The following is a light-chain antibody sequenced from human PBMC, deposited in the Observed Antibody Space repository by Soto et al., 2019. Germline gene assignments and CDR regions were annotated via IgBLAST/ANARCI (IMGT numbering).Light chain of an antibody. CDR2: GAS. Sequence: PGERVTLSCRASQSVSSRYLTWYQQKRGQAPRLLIYGASTRATSIPARFSGSGSGTDFTLTISSLQPEDFAVYYCQQDYSSFTFGPGTKVDIK. J-gene: IGKJ3*01. V-gene: IGKV3D-7*01. CDR1: QSVSSRY. CDR3: QQDYSSFT.